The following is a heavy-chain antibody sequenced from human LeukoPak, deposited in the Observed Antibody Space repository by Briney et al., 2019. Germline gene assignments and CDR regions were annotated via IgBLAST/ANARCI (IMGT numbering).Heavy chain of an antibody. V-gene: IGHV3-23*01. D-gene: IGHD1-1*01. CDR2: ISGGGSAT. J-gene: IGHJ3*02. CDR3: AKDVFHWAFDI. Sequence: GGSPRLSCAVSVVNFSGTGISWARQAPAQGRGWVAAISGGGSATKHTASVVARYTLTRDLSNNTLCLPMNSLRAEDTAVYLCAKDVFHWAFDIWGQGTMVTVSS. CDR1: VVNFSGTG.